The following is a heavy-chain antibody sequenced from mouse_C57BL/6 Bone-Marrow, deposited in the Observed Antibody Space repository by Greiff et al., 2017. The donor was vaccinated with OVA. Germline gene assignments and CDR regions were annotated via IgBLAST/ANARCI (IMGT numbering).Heavy chain of an antibody. CDR1: GYTFTSYG. J-gene: IGHJ2*01. CDR3: AIRYYGNYRYFDY. V-gene: IGHV1-81*01. D-gene: IGHD2-1*01. Sequence: QVQLQQSGAELARPGASVKLSCKASGYTFTSYGISWVKQRTGQGLEWIGEIYPRSGNTYYNEKFKGKATLTADKSSSTAYMELSSLTSEDSAVYYCAIRYYGNYRYFDYWGQGTTLTVSS. CDR2: IYPRSGNT.